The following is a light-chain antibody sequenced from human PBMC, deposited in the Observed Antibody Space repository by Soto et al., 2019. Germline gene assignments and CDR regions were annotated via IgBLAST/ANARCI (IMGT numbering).Light chain of an antibody. Sequence: QSVLTQPASVSGSPGQSITIACTGTNRDVGSYNLVSWYQQRPGEAPKLIISEVRNRPSGISYRFTGSKSGNMASLTISGLQADDEADYYCSSYTTTSTLVFGGGTQVTVL. J-gene: IGLJ3*02. CDR3: SSYTTTSTLV. V-gene: IGLV2-14*01. CDR2: EVR. CDR1: NRDVGSYNL.